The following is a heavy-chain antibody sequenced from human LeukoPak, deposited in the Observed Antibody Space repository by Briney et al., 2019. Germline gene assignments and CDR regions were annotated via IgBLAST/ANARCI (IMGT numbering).Heavy chain of an antibody. Sequence: GGSLRLSCAASGFTFSSYAMSWVRQAPGRGLEWVSALSSSGTSTYYADSVKGRFTISRDNSKNTLYLQTNSLRAEDTAVYYCAKGGGFGESHVDYWGQGTLVTVSS. J-gene: IGHJ4*02. CDR1: GFTFSSYA. V-gene: IGHV3-23*01. CDR3: AKGGGFGESHVDY. CDR2: LSSSGTST. D-gene: IGHD3-10*01.